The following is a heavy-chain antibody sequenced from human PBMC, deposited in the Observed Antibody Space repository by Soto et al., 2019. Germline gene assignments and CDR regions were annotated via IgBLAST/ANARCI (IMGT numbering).Heavy chain of an antibody. CDR1: GGSISSSSYY. J-gene: IGHJ6*02. V-gene: IGHV4-39*01. CDR3: ARRFDADYGDFPYYYYGMDV. D-gene: IGHD4-17*01. CDR2: IYYSGST. Sequence: SQTLSLTCTVSGGSISSSSYYWGWIRQPPGKGLEWIGSIYYSGSTYYNPSLKSRVTISVDTSKNQFSLKPSSVTAADTAVYYCARRFDADYGDFPYYYYGMDVWGQGTTVTVSS.